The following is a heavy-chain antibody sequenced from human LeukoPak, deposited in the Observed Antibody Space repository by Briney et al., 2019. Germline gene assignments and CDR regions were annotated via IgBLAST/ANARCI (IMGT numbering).Heavy chain of an antibody. CDR1: GGSISSGDYY. Sequence: SQTLSLTCTVSGGSISSGDYYWSWIRQPPGKGLEWIGYIYYSGSTYYNPSLKSRVTISVDTSKNQFSLKLSSVTAADTAVYYCARDSSGYSGDYYFDYWGQGTLVTVSS. D-gene: IGHD3-22*01. CDR3: ARDSSGYSGDYYFDY. V-gene: IGHV4-30-4*08. J-gene: IGHJ4*02. CDR2: IYYSGST.